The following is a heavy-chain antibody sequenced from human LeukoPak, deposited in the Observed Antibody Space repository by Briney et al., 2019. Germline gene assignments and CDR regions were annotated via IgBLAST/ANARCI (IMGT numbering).Heavy chain of an antibody. CDR1: GFTFSSYG. D-gene: IGHD3-16*01. CDR2: IWYDGSNK. V-gene: IGHV3-33*01. CDR3: ARDPSSGTYSGGEDI. Sequence: GGSLRLSCAASGFTFSSYGMHWVRQAPGKGLEWVAVIWYDGSNKYYADSVKGRFTISRDNSRNMLYLQMNSLRAEDTAVYYCARDPSSGTYSGGEDIWGQGTTVTVSS. J-gene: IGHJ3*02.